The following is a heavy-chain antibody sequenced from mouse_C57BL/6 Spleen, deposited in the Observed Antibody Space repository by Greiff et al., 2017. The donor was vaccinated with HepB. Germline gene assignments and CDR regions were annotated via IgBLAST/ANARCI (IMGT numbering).Heavy chain of an antibody. CDR2: IDPENGDT. CDR3: TTGYYGSSSFDY. J-gene: IGHJ2*01. V-gene: IGHV14-4*01. CDR1: GFNIKDDY. D-gene: IGHD1-1*01. Sequence: DVQLQESGAELVRPGASVKLSCTASGFNIKDDYMHWVKQRPEQGLEWIGWIDPENGDTEYASKFQGKATITADTSSNTAYLQLSSLTSEDTAVYYCTTGYYGSSSFDYWRQGTTLTVSS.